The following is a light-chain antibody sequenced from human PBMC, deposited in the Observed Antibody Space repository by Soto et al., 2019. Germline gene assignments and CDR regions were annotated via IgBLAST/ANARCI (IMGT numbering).Light chain of an antibody. CDR2: LGS. CDR1: QSLLHSNGYNY. Sequence: DMVMTHPRLCLAWTRGEPSSISCRSSQSLLHSNGYNYLDWYLQKPGQSPQLLIYLGSNRASGVPDRFSGSRSGTDFTLKISRVEVEDVGVYYCMQTLQSWTFGQGTKVDIK. J-gene: IGKJ1*01. CDR3: MQTLQSWT. V-gene: IGKV2-28*01.